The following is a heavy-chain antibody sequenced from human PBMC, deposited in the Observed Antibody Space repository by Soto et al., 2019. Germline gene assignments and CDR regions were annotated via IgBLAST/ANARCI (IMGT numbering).Heavy chain of an antibody. CDR3: ARSETRYCSGGSCYSSFDY. V-gene: IGHV5-51*01. CDR1: GYSFTSAW. Sequence: PGESLKISCKGSGYSFTSAWIGWVRQMPGKGLEWMGIIYPGDSDTRYSPSFQGQVTISADKSISTAYLQWSSLKASDTAMYYCARSETRYCSGGSCYSSFDYWGQGTLVTVSS. D-gene: IGHD2-15*01. CDR2: IYPGDSDT. J-gene: IGHJ4*02.